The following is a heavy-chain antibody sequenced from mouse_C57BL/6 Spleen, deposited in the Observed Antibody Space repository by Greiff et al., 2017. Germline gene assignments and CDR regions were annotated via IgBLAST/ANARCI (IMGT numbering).Heavy chain of an antibody. CDR1: GYAFSSSW. J-gene: IGHJ2*01. CDR2: IFPGDGDP. CDR3: TPGSGQDY. Sequence: VQLQQSGPELVKPGASVKISCKASGYAFSSSWMNWVKQRSGKGPEWIGRIFPGDGDPNYNGKFQGKVTLTARKSSSTAYMQLRSLTSDDAAVYVCTPGSGQDYWGQGTTLTVSS. V-gene: IGHV1-82*01. D-gene: IGHD1-1*01.